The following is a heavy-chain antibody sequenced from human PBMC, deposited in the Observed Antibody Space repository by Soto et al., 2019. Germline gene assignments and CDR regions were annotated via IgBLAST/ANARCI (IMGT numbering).Heavy chain of an antibody. CDR2: IWYDGSNK. CDR1: GFTFSSYG. D-gene: IGHD6-19*01. V-gene: IGHV3-33*01. J-gene: IGHJ4*02. CDR3: ARSPPTVGWRVPDYFDY. Sequence: GGSLRLSCAASGFTFSSYGMHWVRQAPGKGLEWVAVIWYDGSNKYYADSVKGRFTISRDNSKNTLYLQMNSLRAEDTAVYYCARSPPTVGWRVPDYFDYWGQGTLVTVSS.